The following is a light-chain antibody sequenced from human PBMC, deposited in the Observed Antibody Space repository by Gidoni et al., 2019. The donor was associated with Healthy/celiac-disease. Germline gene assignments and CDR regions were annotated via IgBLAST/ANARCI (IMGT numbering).Light chain of an antibody. Sequence: DIQMTQSPSTLSASVGDRVTITCRASQSLSSWLAWYQQKPGKAPKLLSYKASSLESGVPSRFSGSGSGTEFTLTISSLQPDDFATYYCQQYNSYSPWTFGQGTKVEIK. CDR2: KAS. J-gene: IGKJ1*01. CDR3: QQYNSYSPWT. CDR1: QSLSSW. V-gene: IGKV1-5*03.